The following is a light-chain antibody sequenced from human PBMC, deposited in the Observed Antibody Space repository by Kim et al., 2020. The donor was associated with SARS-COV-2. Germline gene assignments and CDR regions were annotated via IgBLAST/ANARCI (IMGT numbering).Light chain of an antibody. Sequence: PGERATLSCRASQSVSSSYLAWYQQKPGQAPRLLIYGASSRATGIPDRFSGSGSGTDFTLTISRLEPEDFAVYYCQQYGSSLFTFGPGTKVDIK. CDR1: QSVSSSY. V-gene: IGKV3-20*01. CDR3: QQYGSSLFT. CDR2: GAS. J-gene: IGKJ3*01.